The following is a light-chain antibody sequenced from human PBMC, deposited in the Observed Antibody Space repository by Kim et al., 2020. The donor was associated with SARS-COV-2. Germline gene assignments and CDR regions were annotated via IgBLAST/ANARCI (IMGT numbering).Light chain of an antibody. Sequence: AFDGNSVVITCQAGQDISDFLNWYQQTPGKAPKLLISGASTVEGGVPSRFSGGGSGTVFTLTISSLHPEDIGTYYCLQCNSLPLTFGGGTKVDIK. CDR1: QDISDF. V-gene: IGKV1-33*01. CDR2: GAS. CDR3: LQCNSLPLT. J-gene: IGKJ4*01.